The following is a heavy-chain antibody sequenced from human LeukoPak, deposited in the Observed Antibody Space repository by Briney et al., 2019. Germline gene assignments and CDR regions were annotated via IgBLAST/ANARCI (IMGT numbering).Heavy chain of an antibody. CDR3: AREGEYYGSGSYYDH. V-gene: IGHV1-69*13. D-gene: IGHD3-10*01. CDR1: GGTFSSYA. Sequence: ASVKVSCKASGGTFSSYAISWVRQAPGQGLERTGGIIPIFGTANYAQKFQGRVTITADESTSTAYMELSSLRSEDTAEYYCAREGEYYGSGSYYDHWGQGTLVTVSS. J-gene: IGHJ4*02. CDR2: IIPIFGTA.